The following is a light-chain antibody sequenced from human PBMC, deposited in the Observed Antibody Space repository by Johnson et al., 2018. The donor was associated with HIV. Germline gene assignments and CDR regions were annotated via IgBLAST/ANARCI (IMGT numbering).Light chain of an antibody. J-gene: IGLJ1*01. V-gene: IGLV1-51*01. Sequence: QAVLTQPPSVSAAPGQKVTISCSGNNSNIGNNYVSWYQHLPGTAPNLLIYDNNKRPSGIPDRFSASKSATSAALGITGLQTGDEADYYCGTWDSSLSDYVVGTGTKDTVL. CDR1: NSNIGNNY. CDR3: GTWDSSLSDYV. CDR2: DNN.